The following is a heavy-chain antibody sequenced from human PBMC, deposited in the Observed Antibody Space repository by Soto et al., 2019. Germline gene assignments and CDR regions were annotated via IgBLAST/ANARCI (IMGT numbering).Heavy chain of an antibody. Sequence: EVQLVESGGGLGQPGGSLRLSCAASGFTFSTYWMHWVRQAPGKGLVWVSGINSDGSRTNYADSVKGRFTTFRDNAKNTVYLQLNSLTAEDTAVYFCATVATGSGDWFDPWGQGTLVTVSS. CDR3: ATVATGSGDWFDP. CDR2: INSDGSRT. CDR1: GFTFSTYW. V-gene: IGHV3-74*01. J-gene: IGHJ5*02. D-gene: IGHD1-26*01.